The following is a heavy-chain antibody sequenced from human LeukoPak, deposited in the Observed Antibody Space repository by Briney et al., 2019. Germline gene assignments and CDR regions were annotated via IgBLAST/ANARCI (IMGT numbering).Heavy chain of an antibody. V-gene: IGHV3-23*01. CDR1: GFTFSSYA. Sequence: PGGSLRLSCAASGFTFSSYAMSWVRQAPGKGLEWVSVISGSGGSTYYADSVKGRFTISRDNSKNTLYLQMNSLRAEDTAVYYCARAYYYDSSATPDYWGQGTLVTVSS. D-gene: IGHD3-22*01. CDR2: ISGSGGST. CDR3: ARAYYYDSSATPDY. J-gene: IGHJ4*02.